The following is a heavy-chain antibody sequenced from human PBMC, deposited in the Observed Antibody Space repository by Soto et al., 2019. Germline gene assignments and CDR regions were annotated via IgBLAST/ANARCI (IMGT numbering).Heavy chain of an antibody. Sequence: SVKVSCKASGYAFTSYGISWVRQAPGQGLEWMGWISAYNGNTNYAQKLQGRVTMTTDTSTSTAYMELRSLRSDDTAVYYCARGITGTTFGLYYYSMDVWGQGTTVTVSS. CDR1: GYAFTSYG. CDR3: ARGITGTTFGLYYYSMDV. V-gene: IGHV1-18*04. D-gene: IGHD1-7*01. J-gene: IGHJ6*02. CDR2: ISAYNGNT.